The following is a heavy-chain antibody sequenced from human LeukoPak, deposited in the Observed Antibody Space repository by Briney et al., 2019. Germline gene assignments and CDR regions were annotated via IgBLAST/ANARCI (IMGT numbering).Heavy chain of an antibody. Sequence: SETLSLTCAVYGGSFSGYYWSRIRQPPGKGLEWIGEINHSGSTYYNPSLKSRVTISVDTSKNQFSLKLSSVTAADTAVYYCARHGGEDIVVVVAAIWFDPWGQGTLVTVSS. CDR1: GGSFSGYY. D-gene: IGHD2-15*01. J-gene: IGHJ5*02. CDR3: ARHGGEDIVVVVAAIWFDP. V-gene: IGHV4-34*01. CDR2: INHSGST.